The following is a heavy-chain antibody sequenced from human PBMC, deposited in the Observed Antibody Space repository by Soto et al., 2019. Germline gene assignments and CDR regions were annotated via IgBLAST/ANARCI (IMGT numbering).Heavy chain of an antibody. CDR2: TYYRSKWYN. CDR1: GDSVSSNSGA. J-gene: IGHJ4*02. V-gene: IGHV6-1*01. D-gene: IGHD6-19*01. Sequence: SQTLSLTCAISGDSVSSNSGAWNSIRQSPSRGLEWLAWTYYRSKWYNGYAVSLKSRITINPDTSKNQYSLQLTSVTPEDTAVYYCTGQSVAGAIDYWGQGTPVTVSS. CDR3: TGQSVAGAIDY.